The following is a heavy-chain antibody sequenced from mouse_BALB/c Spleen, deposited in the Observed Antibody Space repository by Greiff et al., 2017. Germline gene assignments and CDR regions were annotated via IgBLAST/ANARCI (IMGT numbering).Heavy chain of an antibody. V-gene: IGHV1S56*01. CDR3: ARYDDGYYAMDY. CDR1: GYTFTSYY. Sequence: VQLQQSGPELVKPGASVRISCKASGYTFTSYYIHWVKQRPGQGLEWIGWIYPGNVNTKYNEKFKGKATLTADKSSSTAYMQLSSLTSEDSAVYFCARYDDGYYAMDYWGQGTSVTVSS. CDR2: IYPGNVNT. J-gene: IGHJ4*01. D-gene: IGHD2-3*01.